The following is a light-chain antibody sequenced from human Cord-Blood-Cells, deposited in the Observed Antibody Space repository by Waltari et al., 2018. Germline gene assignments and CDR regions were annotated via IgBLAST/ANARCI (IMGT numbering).Light chain of an antibody. V-gene: IGKV1-5*01. CDR3: QQYNSYSAT. CDR1: QSISSW. CDR2: DAS. Sequence: DIQMTQSPSTLSASVGDRVTLTCRASQSISSWFAWYQQKPGKAPKLMIYDASSLESGVPSRFSGSGSGTEFTLTISSLQPDDFATYYCQQYNSYSATFGQGTRLEIK. J-gene: IGKJ5*01.